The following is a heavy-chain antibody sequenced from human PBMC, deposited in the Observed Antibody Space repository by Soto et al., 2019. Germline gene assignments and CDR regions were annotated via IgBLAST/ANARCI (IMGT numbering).Heavy chain of an antibody. CDR2: IKSKTDGGTT. CDR1: GFTFSNAW. CDR3: TTDNWNYGGSFDY. D-gene: IGHD1-7*01. J-gene: IGHJ4*02. V-gene: IGHV3-15*01. Sequence: PGGSLRLSCAASGFTFSNAWMSWVRQAPGKGLEWVGRIKSKTDGGTTDYAAPVKGRFTISRDDSKNTLYLQMNSLKTEDTAVYYCTTDNWNYGGSFDYWGQGTLVTVSS.